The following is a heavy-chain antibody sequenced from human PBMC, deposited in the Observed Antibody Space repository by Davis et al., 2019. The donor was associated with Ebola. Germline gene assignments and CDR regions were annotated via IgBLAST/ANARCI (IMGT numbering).Heavy chain of an antibody. J-gene: IGHJ5*02. CDR1: GGSISSYY. D-gene: IGHD6-13*01. CDR3: ARVGAAAKENWFDP. Sequence: PSETLSLTCTVSGGSISSYYWSWIRQPPGKGLEWIGYIYYSGSTNYNPSLKSRVTISVDTSKNQFSLKLSSVTAADTAVYYCARVGAAAKENWFDPWGQGTLVTVSS. CDR2: IYYSGST. V-gene: IGHV4-59*12.